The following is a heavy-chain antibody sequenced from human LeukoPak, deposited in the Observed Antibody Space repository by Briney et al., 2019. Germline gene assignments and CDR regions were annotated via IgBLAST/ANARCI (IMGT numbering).Heavy chain of an antibody. CDR2: IYPGDSDT. V-gene: IGHV5-51*01. CDR3: ARSYDSSGYYSGITDY. CDR1: GYSFTSYW. D-gene: IGHD3-22*01. Sequence: GESLKISCKGSGYSFTSYWIGWVRQMPGKGLEWMGIIYPGDSDTRYSPSFQGQVTISADKSISTAYLQWSSLKASDTATYYCARSYDSSGYYSGITDYWGQGTLVTVSS. J-gene: IGHJ4*02.